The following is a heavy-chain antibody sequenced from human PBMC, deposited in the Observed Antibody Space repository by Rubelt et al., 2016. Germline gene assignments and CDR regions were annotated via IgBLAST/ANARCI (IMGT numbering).Heavy chain of an antibody. D-gene: IGHD3-22*01. V-gene: IGHV3-30*14. CDR3: ARDAPYDSSGYYPFDY. J-gene: IGHJ4*02. CDR2: ISYDGSEK. CDR1: GFTFSSYA. Sequence: VQLLESGGGLVQPGGSLRLSCAASGFTFSSYAVHWVRQAPGKGLEWVAVISYDGSEKYYADSVKGRFTISRDNSKDTLSLQMNSLRAEDTAVYYCARDAPYDSSGYYPFDYWGQGTLVTVSS.